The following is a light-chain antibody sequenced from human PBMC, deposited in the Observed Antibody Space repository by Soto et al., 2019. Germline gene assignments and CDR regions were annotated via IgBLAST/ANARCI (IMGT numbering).Light chain of an antibody. Sequence: EILMTQSPATLSVSPGERATLSCRASQSVSSDLTWLQQKPGQAPRPLIYGASTRATGVPGRFSGSGSGTEFTLTISSLQSEDFAVYYCLQYNNWPRTFGQGTKV. CDR3: LQYNNWPRT. CDR1: QSVSSD. V-gene: IGKV3-15*01. J-gene: IGKJ1*01. CDR2: GAS.